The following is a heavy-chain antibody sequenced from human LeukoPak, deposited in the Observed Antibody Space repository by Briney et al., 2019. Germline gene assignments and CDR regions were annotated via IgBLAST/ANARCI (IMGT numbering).Heavy chain of an antibody. CDR3: ARDHIQLWLFDP. CDR2: IYYSGST. D-gene: IGHD5-18*01. V-gene: IGHV4-30-4*01. Sequence: SETLSLTCTVSGGSISSGDYYWSWIRQPPGKGLEWIGYIYYSGSTYYNPSLKSRVTISVDTSKNQFSLKLSSVTAADTAVYYCARDHIQLWLFDPWGQGTLVTVSS. J-gene: IGHJ5*02. CDR1: GGSISSGDYY.